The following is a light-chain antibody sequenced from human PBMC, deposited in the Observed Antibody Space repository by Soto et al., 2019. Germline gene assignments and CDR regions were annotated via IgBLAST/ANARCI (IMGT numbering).Light chain of an antibody. CDR3: QQYHNTPIT. Sequence: EIVLTQSPATLSLSPGERATLSCRASQRVSSSFLAWYQQIPGQAPRLLIYGVSSRAAGIPDRFSGSGSGTDFTLTINRLEPEDFAVYYCQQYHNTPITFGQGTRLEIK. CDR2: GVS. CDR1: QRVSSSF. J-gene: IGKJ5*01. V-gene: IGKV3-20*01.